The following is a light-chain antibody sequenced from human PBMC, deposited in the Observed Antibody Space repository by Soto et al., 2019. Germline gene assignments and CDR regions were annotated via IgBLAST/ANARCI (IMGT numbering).Light chain of an antibody. CDR1: RNINRW. V-gene: IGKV1-5*01. CDR3: QQYTDV. J-gene: IGKJ1*01. CDR2: DAS. Sequence: DRQMTQSPSTLSASVGDRVTITCRASRNINRWLAWYQQKPGKAPKLLIYDASTLESGVPSRFSGSGSGTEFTLTISCLQPDDFATYYCQQYTDVFGQGTKVEIK.